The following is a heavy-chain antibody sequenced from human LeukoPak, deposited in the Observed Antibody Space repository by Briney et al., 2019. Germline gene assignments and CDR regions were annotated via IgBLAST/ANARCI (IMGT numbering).Heavy chain of an antibody. CDR3: AINGGGDSGYGNFDY. CDR2: IKKDGSEK. CDR1: RFTFSDYS. D-gene: IGHD5-12*01. V-gene: IGHV3-7*03. Sequence: GGSLRLSCAASRFTFSDYSMNWVRQAPGKGLEWVANIKKDGSEKYYVDSVKGRFTISRDNAKNSLYLQMNSLRAEDTASYYCAINGGGDSGYGNFDYWGQGTLVTVSS. J-gene: IGHJ4*02.